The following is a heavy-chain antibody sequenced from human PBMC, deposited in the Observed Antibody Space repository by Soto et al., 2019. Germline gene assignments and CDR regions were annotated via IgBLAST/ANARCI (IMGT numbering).Heavy chain of an antibody. CDR3: ARDGWSSSAYYYYMDV. CDR2: IKQDGSEK. J-gene: IGHJ6*03. V-gene: IGHV3-7*01. Sequence: EVQLVESGGGLVQPGGSLRLSCAASGFTFSSYWMSWVRQAPGKGLEWVANIKQDGSEKYYVDSVKGRFTISRDNAKNSLYLQMDSLRAEDTAVYYCARDGWSSSAYYYYMDVWGKGTTVTVSS. CDR1: GFTFSSYW. D-gene: IGHD6-6*01.